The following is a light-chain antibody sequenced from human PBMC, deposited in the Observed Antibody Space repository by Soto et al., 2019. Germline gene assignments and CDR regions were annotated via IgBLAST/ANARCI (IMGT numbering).Light chain of an antibody. V-gene: IGKV3-15*01. CDR2: GAY. J-gene: IGKJ5*01. Sequence: EIVMTQSPATLSVSPGERATLSCRASQSVSSNLAWYQQKPGQAPRLLIYGAYTRATGISARFSGSGSGTEFTLTISSLQSEDFAVDYCQQYNNWPPIPFGQGTRLEIK. CDR1: QSVSSN. CDR3: QQYNNWPPIP.